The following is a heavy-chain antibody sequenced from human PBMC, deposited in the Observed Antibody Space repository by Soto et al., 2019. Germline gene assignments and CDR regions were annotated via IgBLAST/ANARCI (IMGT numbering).Heavy chain of an antibody. D-gene: IGHD2-15*01. V-gene: IGHV3-30*18. Sequence: QVQLVESGGGVVQPGRSLRLSCAASGFTFSSHGMHWVGQVPGQGLDWVAVISYDGDNKYYADSVKGRFTISRDNSKNTLFLQMNGLRTEDTAVYYCAKDRDVVSDHFEYWGRGTLVTVSS. J-gene: IGHJ4*02. CDR1: GFTFSSHG. CDR2: ISYDGDNK. CDR3: AKDRDVVSDHFEY.